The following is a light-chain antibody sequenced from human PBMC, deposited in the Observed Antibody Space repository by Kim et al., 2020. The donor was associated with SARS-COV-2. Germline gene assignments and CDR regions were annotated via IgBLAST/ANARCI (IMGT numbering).Light chain of an antibody. Sequence: DIQMTQSPSTLSASVGDRVTITCRASQSISSWLAWYQQKPGKPPKVLIFGASSLESGVPSRFRGSGSGTEFTLTISSLQPDDFATYYCQQYNSYAISFGGGTKVDIK. J-gene: IGKJ4*01. CDR1: QSISSW. V-gene: IGKV1-5*01. CDR2: GAS. CDR3: QQYNSYAIS.